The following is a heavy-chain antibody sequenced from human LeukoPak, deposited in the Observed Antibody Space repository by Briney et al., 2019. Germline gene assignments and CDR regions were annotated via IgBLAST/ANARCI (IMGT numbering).Heavy chain of an antibody. Sequence: SETLSLTCAVYGGSFSGYYWSWIRQPPGKGLEWIGEINHSGSTNYNPSLKSRVTISVDTSKNQFSLKLSSVTAEDSAVYYCARDFGYNIIDYWGQGTLVTVSS. CDR2: INHSGST. J-gene: IGHJ4*02. V-gene: IGHV4-34*01. D-gene: IGHD3-10*01. CDR3: ARDFGYNIIDY. CDR1: GGSFSGYY.